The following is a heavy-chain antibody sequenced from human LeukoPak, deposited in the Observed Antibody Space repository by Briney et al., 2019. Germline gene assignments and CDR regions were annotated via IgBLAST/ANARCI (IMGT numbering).Heavy chain of an antibody. D-gene: IGHD2-2*01. CDR2: IIPIFGTA. Sequence: SVKVSCKASGYTFTGYYMHWVRQAPGQGLEWMGGIIPIFGTANYAQKFQGRVTITADESTSTAYMELSSLRSEDTAVYYCARDHGPDIVVVPAADIYNWFDPWGQGTLVTVSS. CDR1: GYTFTGYY. V-gene: IGHV1-69*13. J-gene: IGHJ5*02. CDR3: ARDHGPDIVVVPAADIYNWFDP.